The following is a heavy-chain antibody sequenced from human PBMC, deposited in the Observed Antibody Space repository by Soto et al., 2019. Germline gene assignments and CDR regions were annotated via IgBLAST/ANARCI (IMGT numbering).Heavy chain of an antibody. Sequence: QTVGSLRLSCAASGFTFSSYEMNWVRQAPGKGLEWVSYISSSGRTVYYADSVKGRFTISRDNAKNSLYLQMNSLRAEDTAVYYCARESGSPGAFDIWGRGTMVTVSS. CDR1: GFTFSSYE. CDR3: ARESGSPGAFDI. J-gene: IGHJ3*02. CDR2: ISSSGRTV. D-gene: IGHD3-22*01. V-gene: IGHV3-48*03.